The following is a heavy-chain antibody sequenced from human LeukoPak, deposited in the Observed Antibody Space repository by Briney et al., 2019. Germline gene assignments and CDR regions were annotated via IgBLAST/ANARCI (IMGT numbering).Heavy chain of an antibody. D-gene: IGHD7-27*01. J-gene: IGHJ4*02. CDR2: IYYDGSNI. CDR3: AKVPELGPVYYFDY. CDR1: EFTFTTYG. V-gene: IGHV3-30*02. Sequence: PGGSLRLSCAASEFTFTTYGMHWVRQAPGKGLEWVAFIYYDGSNIYYADYVKGRFTISRDISKNTLYLQMDSLRAEDTAIYYCAKVPELGPVYYFDYWGQGTLVTVSS.